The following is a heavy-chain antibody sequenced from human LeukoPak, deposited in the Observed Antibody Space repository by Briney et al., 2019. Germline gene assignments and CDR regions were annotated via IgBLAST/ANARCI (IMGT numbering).Heavy chain of an antibody. D-gene: IGHD6-19*01. CDR1: GFTFITYA. J-gene: IGHJ4*02. Sequence: GGSLRLSCAASGFTFITYAMSWVRQAPGKGLEWVSGISGSGTGGRTYYADSVKGRFTISRDNSKSTLLLQMNSLRAEDTAVYYCAKVRWDNSGWYYLDSWGQGTLVTVSS. CDR3: AKVRWDNSGWYYLDS. CDR2: ISGSGTGGRT. V-gene: IGHV3-23*01.